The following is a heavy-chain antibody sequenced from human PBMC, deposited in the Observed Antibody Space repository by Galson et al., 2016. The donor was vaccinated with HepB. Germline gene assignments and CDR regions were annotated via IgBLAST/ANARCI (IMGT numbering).Heavy chain of an antibody. V-gene: IGHV3-33*01. CDR2: IWYDGSNK. J-gene: IGHJ4*02. CDR3: VRDAPGDGTEFDY. Sequence: LRLSCAASGFTFSNFGMHWVRQAPGKGLELVAVIWYDGSNKYYADSVKGRFTISRDNSKNTLYLQMNNLRAEDTAVYYCVRDAPGDGTEFDYWGQGTMVTVSS. CDR1: GFTFSNFG. D-gene: IGHD6-19*01.